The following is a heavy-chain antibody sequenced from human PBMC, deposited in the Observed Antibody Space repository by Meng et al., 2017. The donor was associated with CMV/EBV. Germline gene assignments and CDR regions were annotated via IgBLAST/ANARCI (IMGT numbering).Heavy chain of an antibody. V-gene: IGHV3-23*03. J-gene: IGHJ6*02. D-gene: IGHD4-17*01. CDR1: GFTFSSYA. CDR2: IYSDGINT. Sequence: GESLKIFCAASGFTFSSYAMTWVRQAPGKRLEWVSVIYSDGINTYYADSVKGRFTIYRDDSKNMLYLQMNSLRVEDTAVYYCAKDRHYGDSQYFYGLGVWGQGTTVTVSS. CDR3: AKDRHYGDSQYFYGLGV.